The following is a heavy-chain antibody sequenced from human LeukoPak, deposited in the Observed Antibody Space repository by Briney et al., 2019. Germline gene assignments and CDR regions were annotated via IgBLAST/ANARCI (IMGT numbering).Heavy chain of an antibody. Sequence: GASVKVSCKAFGYTFTSYGISWVRQAPGQGLEWMGWISAYNGNTNYAQKLQGRVTMTTDTSTSTAYMELRSLRSDDTAVYYCARGEHYYDSSGFDYWGQGTLVTVSS. CDR1: GYTFTSYG. J-gene: IGHJ4*02. V-gene: IGHV1-18*01. CDR2: ISAYNGNT. D-gene: IGHD3-22*01. CDR3: ARGEHYYDSSGFDY.